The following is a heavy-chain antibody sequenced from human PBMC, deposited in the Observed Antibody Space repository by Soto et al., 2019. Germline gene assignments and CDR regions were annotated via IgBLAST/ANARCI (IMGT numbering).Heavy chain of an antibody. CDR1: GFTFDDYV. CDR3: AKVLSGWSDFDY. V-gene: IGHV3-9*01. Sequence: SLRLSCASSGFTFDDYVMHWVRQAPGKGLEWVSGISWNSGTIAYADSVKGRFTISRDNAKNSLYLQMNSLRIEDTALYYCAKVLSGWSDFDYWGQGVLVTVSS. CDR2: ISWNSGTI. D-gene: IGHD6-13*01. J-gene: IGHJ4*02.